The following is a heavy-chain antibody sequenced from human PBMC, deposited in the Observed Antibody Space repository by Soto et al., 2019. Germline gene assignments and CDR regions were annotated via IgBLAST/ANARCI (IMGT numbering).Heavy chain of an antibody. CDR3: ASGGAGSGPFTWELPDH. Sequence: QMQLVQSGAEVKKTGSTVTVSCKALGNTFTYRYLHWVRQAPGQALEGMGWITPFSGDVHYAQKFQERVTITRDRSINTASMRMSSLRSEDTAMYYCASGGAGSGPFTWELPDHWGQGTLVTVSS. J-gene: IGHJ4*02. D-gene: IGHD1-26*01. CDR1: GNTFTYRY. V-gene: IGHV1-45*02. CDR2: ITPFSGDV.